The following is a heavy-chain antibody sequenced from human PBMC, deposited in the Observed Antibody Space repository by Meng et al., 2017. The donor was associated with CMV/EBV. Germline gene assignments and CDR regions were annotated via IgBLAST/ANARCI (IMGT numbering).Heavy chain of an antibody. J-gene: IGHJ4*02. Sequence: GKGSGYNFPTYWISWVRQMPGKGLEWMGRIDPADSYTNYNPSFQGHVTISADKSITTAYLQWSSLKASDTAMYYCARLRSSGWFLDYWGQGTLVTVSS. CDR1: GYNFPTYW. V-gene: IGHV5-10-1*01. CDR2: IDPADSYT. CDR3: ARLRSSGWFLDY. D-gene: IGHD6-19*01.